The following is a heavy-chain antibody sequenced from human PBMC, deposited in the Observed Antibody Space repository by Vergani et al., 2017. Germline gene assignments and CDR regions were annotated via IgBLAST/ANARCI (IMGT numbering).Heavy chain of an antibody. V-gene: IGHV3-21*01. J-gene: IGHJ6*03. CDR1: GFTFSSYS. Sequence: VQLVESGGGLVKPGGSLRLSCAASGFTFSSYSMNWVRQAPGKGLEWVSSISSSSSYIYYADSVKGRFTISRDNAKNSLYLQMNSLRAEDTAVYYCASGGQRFLEWLPPYYYYYYMDVWGKGTTVTVSS. D-gene: IGHD3-3*01. CDR3: ASGGQRFLEWLPPYYYYYYMDV. CDR2: ISSSSSYI.